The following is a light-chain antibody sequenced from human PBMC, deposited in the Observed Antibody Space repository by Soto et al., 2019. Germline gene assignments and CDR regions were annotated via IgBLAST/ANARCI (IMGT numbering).Light chain of an antibody. CDR3: GTFDSGLSTGM. Sequence: QSVLTQPPSVSAAPGQKVTISCSGSSSNIGESFVSWYQHLPGTAPKLLIYDSNNQPSGMPDRFSGSQSGTSATLAITGLRTGDEADYYCGTFDSGLSTGMFGGGTKVTVL. V-gene: IGLV1-51*01. J-gene: IGLJ3*02. CDR1: SSNIGESF. CDR2: DSN.